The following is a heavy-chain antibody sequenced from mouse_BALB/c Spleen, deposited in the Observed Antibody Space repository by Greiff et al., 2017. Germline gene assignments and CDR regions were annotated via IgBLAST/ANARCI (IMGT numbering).Heavy chain of an antibody. CDR3: NAWSGNYFY. V-gene: IGHV14-4*02. CDR1: GFNIKDYY. CDR2: IDPENGDT. Sequence: EVKLMESGAELVRSGASVKLSCTASGFNIKDYYMHWVKQRPEQGLEWIGWIDPENGDTEYAPKFQGKATMTADTSSNTAYLQLSSLTSEDTAVYYCNAWSGNYFYWGQGTLVTVSA. D-gene: IGHD2-1*01. J-gene: IGHJ3*01.